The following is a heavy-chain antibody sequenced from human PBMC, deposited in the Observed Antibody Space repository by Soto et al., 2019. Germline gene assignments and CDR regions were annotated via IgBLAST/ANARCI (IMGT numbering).Heavy chain of an antibody. CDR3: ARAARDAFDI. J-gene: IGHJ3*02. Sequence: GGSLRLSCAASGFTFSSYSMNWVRQAPGKGLEWVSYISSSSSTIYYADSVKGRFTISRDNAKNSLHLQMNSLRDEDTAVYYCARAARDAFDIWGQGTMVTVSS. D-gene: IGHD6-6*01. V-gene: IGHV3-48*02. CDR1: GFTFSSYS. CDR2: ISSSSSTI.